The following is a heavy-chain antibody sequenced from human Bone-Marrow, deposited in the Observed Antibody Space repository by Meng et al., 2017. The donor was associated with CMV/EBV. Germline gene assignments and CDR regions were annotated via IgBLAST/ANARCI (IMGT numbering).Heavy chain of an antibody. V-gene: IGHV1-2*02. CDR3: ARDRYYTYDY. CDR2: INPEDGET. J-gene: IGHJ4*02. D-gene: IGHD3-9*01. CDR1: GYTFINYY. Sequence: ASVKVSCKASGYTFINYYLHWVRQAPGQGPEWMGWINPEDGETKYAQKFQGRVTMTRDTSISTAYMELSRLRSDDTAVYYCARDRYYTYDYWGQGTLVTASS.